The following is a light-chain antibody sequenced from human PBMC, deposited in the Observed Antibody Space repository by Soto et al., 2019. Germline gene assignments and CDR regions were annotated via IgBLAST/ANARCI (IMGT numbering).Light chain of an antibody. J-gene: IGLJ1*01. Sequence: QSALTQPASMSGSPGQSITISCTGTSSDVGSYNLVSWYQQHPGKAPKLMIYEGSKRPSGVSNRFSGSKSGNTASLTISGLQAEDEADYYCCSYVGGTSYVFGTGTKLTVL. CDR3: CSYVGGTSYV. CDR2: EGS. V-gene: IGLV2-23*01. CDR1: SSDVGSYNL.